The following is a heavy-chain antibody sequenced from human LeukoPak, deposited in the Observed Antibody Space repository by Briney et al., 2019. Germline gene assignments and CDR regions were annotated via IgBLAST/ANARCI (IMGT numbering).Heavy chain of an antibody. CDR3: ARDIVVVVAARAVNWFDP. V-gene: IGHV3-30*04. CDR1: GFTFSSYA. Sequence: PGGSLRLSCAASGFTFSSYAMHWVRQAPGKGLEWVAVISYDGSNKYYADSVKGRFTISRDNSKNTLYLQMNSLRAEDTAVYYCARDIVVVVAARAVNWFDPWGQGTLVTVSS. CDR2: ISYDGSNK. D-gene: IGHD2-15*01. J-gene: IGHJ5*02.